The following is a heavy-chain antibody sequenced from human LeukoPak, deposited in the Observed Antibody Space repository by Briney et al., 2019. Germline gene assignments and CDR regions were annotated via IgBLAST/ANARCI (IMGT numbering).Heavy chain of an antibody. J-gene: IGHJ2*01. CDR2: FYYSGST. Sequence: SETLSLTCTVSGDPINSYYWSWIRQPPGKGLEWIGHFYYSGSTNYNPSLKSRVTISIDTSKNQFSLKLSSVTAADTAVYYCARTAYARFFDLWGRGTLVTVSS. CDR3: ARTAYARFFDL. CDR1: GDPINSYY. V-gene: IGHV4-59*01. D-gene: IGHD2-21*01.